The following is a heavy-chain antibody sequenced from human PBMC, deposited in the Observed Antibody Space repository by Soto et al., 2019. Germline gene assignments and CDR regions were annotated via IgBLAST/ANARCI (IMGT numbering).Heavy chain of an antibody. Sequence: GGSLRLSCAASGFTFSSYAMSWVRQAPGKGLEWVSAISGNGGSTYYADSVKGRFTISRDNSKNTLYLQMNSLRAEDTAVYYCAKDSPRHIVVVTAILPDYWGQGTLVTVSS. CDR1: GFTFSSYA. D-gene: IGHD2-21*02. V-gene: IGHV3-23*01. J-gene: IGHJ4*02. CDR3: AKDSPRHIVVVTAILPDY. CDR2: ISGNGGST.